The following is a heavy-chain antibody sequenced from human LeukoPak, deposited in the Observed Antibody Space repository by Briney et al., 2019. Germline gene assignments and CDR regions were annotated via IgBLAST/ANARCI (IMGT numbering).Heavy chain of an antibody. V-gene: IGHV3-23*01. CDR2: LRGGGET. J-gene: IGHJ4*02. Sequence: PGGSLRLSCAASGFSFTNYATSWVRQAPARGPEWVSSLRGGGETFYADSVRGRFTISRDNSKNTLYLHMNSLRAEDTAVYYCAKERAGYTNPYYFDYWGQGTLVTVSS. D-gene: IGHD3-16*02. CDR1: GFSFTNYA. CDR3: AKERAGYTNPYYFDY.